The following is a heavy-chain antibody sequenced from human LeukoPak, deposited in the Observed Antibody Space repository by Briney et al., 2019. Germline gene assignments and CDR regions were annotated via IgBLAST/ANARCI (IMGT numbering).Heavy chain of an antibody. CDR2: IIPIFGTA. Sequence: GASVQVSCKASGGTFSSYAISWVRQAPGQGLEWMGGIIPIFGTANYAQKFQGRVTITADESTSTAYMELSGLRSEDTAVYYCAREGPRGDYPYYFDYWGQRTLVTVSS. CDR1: GGTFSSYA. V-gene: IGHV1-69*13. D-gene: IGHD4-11*01. J-gene: IGHJ4*02. CDR3: AREGPRGDYPYYFDY.